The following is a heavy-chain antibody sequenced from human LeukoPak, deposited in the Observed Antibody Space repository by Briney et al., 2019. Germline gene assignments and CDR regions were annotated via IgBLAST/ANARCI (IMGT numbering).Heavy chain of an antibody. CDR1: GGSFGGYY. Sequence: SETLSLTCAVYGGSFGGYYWSWIRQPPGKGLEWIGEINHSGSTNYNPSLKSRVTISVDTSKNQFSLKLSSVTAADTAVYYCARGRLLAGLNWFDPWGQGTLVTVSS. CDR3: ARGRLLAGLNWFDP. D-gene: IGHD1-14*01. V-gene: IGHV4-34*01. CDR2: INHSGST. J-gene: IGHJ5*02.